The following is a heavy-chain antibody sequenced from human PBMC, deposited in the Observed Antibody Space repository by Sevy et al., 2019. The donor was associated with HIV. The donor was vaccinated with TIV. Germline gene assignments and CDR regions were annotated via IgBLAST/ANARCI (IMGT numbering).Heavy chain of an antibody. D-gene: IGHD6-19*01. CDR1: GFTFSSYW. CDR3: ARAVAGTYYYYYGMDV. V-gene: IGHV3-7*01. Sequence: GGSLRLSCAASGFTFSSYWMSWVRQAPGKGLEWVANIKQDGSEKYYVDSVNGRFTISRDNAKNSLYLQMNSLRAEDTAVYYCARAVAGTYYYYYGMDVWGQGTTVTVSS. CDR2: IKQDGSEK. J-gene: IGHJ6*02.